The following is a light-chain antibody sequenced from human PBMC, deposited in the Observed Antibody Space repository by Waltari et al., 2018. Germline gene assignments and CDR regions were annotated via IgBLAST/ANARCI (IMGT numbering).Light chain of an antibody. CDR2: GAS. J-gene: IGKJ2*02. V-gene: IGKV3-20*01. CDR3: QQYGSSPRGT. Sequence: RPSQIVSTSHFARYQQKPGRAPRLLLYGASSRATGIPDRFRGSVSGTDVTLTISRLEPEDFAVYYCQQYGSSPRGTFGQGTKLEIK. CDR1: QIVSTSH.